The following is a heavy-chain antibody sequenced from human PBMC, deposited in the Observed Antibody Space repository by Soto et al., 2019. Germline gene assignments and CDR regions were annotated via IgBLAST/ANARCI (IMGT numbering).Heavy chain of an antibody. CDR1: GFSLSTSGVG. CDR2: IYWNDDK. Sequence: QITLKESGPTLVKPTQTLTLTCTFSGFSLSTSGVGVRWIRQPPGKALEWLALIYWNDDKRYSPSLKSRLTITKDTSKNQVVLTMTNMDPVDTATYYCAHYCSGGSCYYYYYGMDVWGQGTTVTVSS. J-gene: IGHJ6*02. V-gene: IGHV2-5*01. D-gene: IGHD2-15*01. CDR3: AHYCSGGSCYYYYYGMDV.